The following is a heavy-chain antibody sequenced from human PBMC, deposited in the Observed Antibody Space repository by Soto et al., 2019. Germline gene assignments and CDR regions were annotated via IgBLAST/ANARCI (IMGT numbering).Heavy chain of an antibody. Sequence: PGGSLRLSCAASGFTFSSYAMHWVRQAPGKGLEYVSAISSNGGSTYYANSVKGRFTISRDNSKNTLYLQMGSLRAEDMAVYYFARDESGHTVTTQFDYWGQGTLVTVSS. CDR3: ARDESGHTVTTQFDY. V-gene: IGHV3-64*01. CDR1: GFTFSSYA. J-gene: IGHJ4*02. D-gene: IGHD4-17*01. CDR2: ISSNGGST.